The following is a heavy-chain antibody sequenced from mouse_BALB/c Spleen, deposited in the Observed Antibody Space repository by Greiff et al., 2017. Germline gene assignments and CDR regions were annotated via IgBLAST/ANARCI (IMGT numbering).Heavy chain of an antibody. D-gene: IGHD2-4*01. CDR2: INSNGGST. Sequence: EVHLVESGGGLVQPGGSLKLSCAASGFTFSSYGMSWVRQTPDKRLELVATINSNGGSTYYPDSVKGRFTISRDNAKNTLYLQMSSLKSEDTAMYYCAREGLRAWFAYWGQGTLVTVSA. V-gene: IGHV5-6-3*01. J-gene: IGHJ3*01. CDR1: GFTFSSYG. CDR3: AREGLRAWFAY.